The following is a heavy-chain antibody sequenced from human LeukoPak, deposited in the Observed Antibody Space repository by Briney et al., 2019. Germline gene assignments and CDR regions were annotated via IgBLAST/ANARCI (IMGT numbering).Heavy chain of an antibody. D-gene: IGHD3-16*01. CDR3: ARDYGLRTFDP. CDR2: INHSGST. V-gene: IGHV4-34*01. J-gene: IGHJ5*02. Sequence: SETLSLTCAVYGGSFSGYYWSWIRQPPGKGLEWIGEINHSGSTNYNPSLKSRVTISVDTSKNQFSLKLSSVTAADTAVYYCARDYGLRTFDPWGQGTLVTVSS. CDR1: GGSFSGYY.